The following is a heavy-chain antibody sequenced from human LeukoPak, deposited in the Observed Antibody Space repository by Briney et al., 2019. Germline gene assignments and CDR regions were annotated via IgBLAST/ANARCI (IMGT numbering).Heavy chain of an antibody. J-gene: IGHJ4*02. CDR1: GVTFSSYG. D-gene: IGHD6-13*01. Sequence: PGGSLRLSCAASGVTFSSYGMNWVRQAPGKGLEWVSSISDTGDNTYYADSVKGRFTTSRDNSKNTPYLQMNSLRAEDTAVYYCAKRVAYSSSWPHFDCCGQGTLVTVSS. CDR3: AKRVAYSSSWPHFDC. V-gene: IGHV3-23*01. CDR2: ISDTGDNT.